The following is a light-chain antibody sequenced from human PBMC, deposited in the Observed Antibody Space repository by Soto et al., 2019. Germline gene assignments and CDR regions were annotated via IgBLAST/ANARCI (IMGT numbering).Light chain of an antibody. V-gene: IGKV1-17*01. CDR3: LQHSTYPLT. Sequence: DIQMTQFPSSLSASVGDRVTITCRARQGIRNDLARYQQKPGKAPKRLIYAASSLQSGVPSRFSGSGSGTEFTLAISSLQPEDFATFYCLQHSTYPLTFGQGTKVEIK. J-gene: IGKJ1*01. CDR2: AAS. CDR1: QGIRND.